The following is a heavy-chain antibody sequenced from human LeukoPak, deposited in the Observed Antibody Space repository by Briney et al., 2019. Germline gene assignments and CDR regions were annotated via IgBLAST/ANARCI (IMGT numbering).Heavy chain of an antibody. J-gene: IGHJ3*01. V-gene: IGHV4-39*07. D-gene: IGHD5-18*01. CDR2: IYYSGST. CDR1: GGSISSSSYY. CDR3: AARGTYSYGYYRL. Sequence: SETLSLTCTVSGGSISSSSYYWGWIRQPPGKGLEWIGSIYYSGSTYYNPSLKSRVTISVDTSKNQFSLKLSSVTAADTAVYYCAARGTYSYGYYRLWGQGTMVTVSS.